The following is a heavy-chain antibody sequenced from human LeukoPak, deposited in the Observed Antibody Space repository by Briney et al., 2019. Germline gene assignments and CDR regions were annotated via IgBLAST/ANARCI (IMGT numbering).Heavy chain of an antibody. CDR1: GGSISSYY. D-gene: IGHD2-2*02. V-gene: IGHV4-4*07. J-gene: IGHJ5*02. Sequence: SETLSLTCTVSGGSISSYYWSWIRQPAGKGLEWIGRIYTSGSTNYNPSLKSRVTMSVDTSKNQFSLKLSSVTAADTAVYYCARDHPAAIGGWFDPWGQGTLVTVSS. CDR3: ARDHPAAIGGWFDP. CDR2: IYTSGST.